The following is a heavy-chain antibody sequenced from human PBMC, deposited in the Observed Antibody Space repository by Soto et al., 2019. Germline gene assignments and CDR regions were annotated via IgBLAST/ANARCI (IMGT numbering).Heavy chain of an antibody. CDR1: GFTFTNAW. J-gene: IGHJ4*02. Sequence: GGSLRLSCTTSGFTFTNAWIGWVRQAPGKGLEWVGRTKSKTDGGTVDYAAPVQGRFVISRDDSKNTLFLQMNSLKTEDTAVYYCTTDRGIVLRPPFDYWGQGTLVTVSS. CDR2: TKSKTDGGTV. D-gene: IGHD2-2*01. CDR3: TTDRGIVLRPPFDY. V-gene: IGHV3-15*01.